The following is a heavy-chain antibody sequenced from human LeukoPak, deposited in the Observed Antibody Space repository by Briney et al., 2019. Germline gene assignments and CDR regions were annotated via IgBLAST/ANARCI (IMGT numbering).Heavy chain of an antibody. Sequence: SETLSLTCTVSGGSISSSSYYWGWIRQPPGKGLEWIGSIYYSGSTYYNPSLKSRVTISVDTSKNQFSLKLSSVTAADTAVYYCARHTTGIVGATTDWGQGTPVPASS. CDR1: GGSISSSSYY. J-gene: IGHJ4*02. D-gene: IGHD1-26*01. V-gene: IGHV4-39*01. CDR3: ARHTTGIVGATTD. CDR2: IYYSGST.